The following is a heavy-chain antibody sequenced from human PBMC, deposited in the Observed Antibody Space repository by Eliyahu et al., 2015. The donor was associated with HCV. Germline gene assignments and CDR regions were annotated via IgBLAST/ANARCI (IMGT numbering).Heavy chain of an antibody. V-gene: IGHV4-34*01. CDR2: INHSGST. CDR3: ARAPCHREVVRGVIRKTTCLYYFDY. J-gene: IGHJ4*02. CDR1: GGSFSGYY. Sequence: QVQLQQWGAGLLKPSETLSLTCAVYGGSFSGYYWSWIRQPPGKGLEWIGEINHSGSTNYNPSLKSRVTISVDTSKNQFSLKLSSVTAADTAVYYCARAPCHREVVRGVIRKTTCLYYFDYWGQGTLVTVSS. D-gene: IGHD3-10*01.